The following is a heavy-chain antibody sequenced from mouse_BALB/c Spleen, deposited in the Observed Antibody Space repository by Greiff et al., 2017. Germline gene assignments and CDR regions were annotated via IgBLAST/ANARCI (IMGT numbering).Heavy chain of an antibody. V-gene: IGHV3-6*02. Sequence: DVQLQESGPGLVKPSQSLSLTCSVTGYSITSGYYWNWIRQFPGNKLEWMGYISYDGSNNYNPSLKNRISITRDTSKNQFFLKLNSVTTEDTATYYCARGIYDGYWYFDVWGAGTTVTVSS. CDR2: ISYDGSN. CDR3: ARGIYDGYWYFDV. D-gene: IGHD2-3*01. J-gene: IGHJ1*01. CDR1: GYSITSGYY.